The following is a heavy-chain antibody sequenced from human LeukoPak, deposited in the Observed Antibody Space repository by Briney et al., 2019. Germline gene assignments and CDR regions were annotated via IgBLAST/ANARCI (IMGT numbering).Heavy chain of an antibody. J-gene: IGHJ4*02. V-gene: IGHV3-23*01. Sequence: AGSLRLSCSASGFTFSSYAICWVRQAPGKGLEWVSAISGSGGSTYYADSVKGRFTISRDNSKNTLYLQMNSLRAEDTAVYYCAKVRSSSWYQTFDYWGQGTLVTVSS. D-gene: IGHD6-13*01. CDR3: AKVRSSSWYQTFDY. CDR2: ISGSGGST. CDR1: GFTFSSYA.